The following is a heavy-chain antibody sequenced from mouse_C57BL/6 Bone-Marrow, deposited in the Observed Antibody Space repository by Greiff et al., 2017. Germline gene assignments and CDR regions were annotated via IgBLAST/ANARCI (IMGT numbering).Heavy chain of an antibody. J-gene: IGHJ3*01. CDR2: LNPGSGGT. CDR1: GYAFTNYL. Sequence: QVQLQQSGAELVRPGTSVKVSCKASGYAFTNYLIEWVKQRPGQGLEWIGVLNPGSGGTNYNEKVKGKATLTADKSSSTAYMQLSSLTSEDSAVYFCARSRGLRRQFAYWGQGTLVTVSA. D-gene: IGHD2-4*01. V-gene: IGHV1-54*01. CDR3: ARSRGLRRQFAY.